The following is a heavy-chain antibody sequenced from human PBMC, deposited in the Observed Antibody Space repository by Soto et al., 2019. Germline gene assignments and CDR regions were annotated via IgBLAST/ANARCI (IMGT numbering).Heavy chain of an antibody. J-gene: IGHJ6*02. CDR1: GYTFTSYW. Sequence: GESLKISCKGSGYTFTSYWIVWVRQMSGKGPEWMGSIYPGDSDIRYSPSFQGQVTISADKSISTAYLQWDSLTASDTAMYFCARHKGYCDSSSCYGMDVWGQGDTVTVSS. CDR3: ARHKGYCDSSSCYGMDV. V-gene: IGHV5-51*01. D-gene: IGHD2-15*01. CDR2: IYPGDSDI.